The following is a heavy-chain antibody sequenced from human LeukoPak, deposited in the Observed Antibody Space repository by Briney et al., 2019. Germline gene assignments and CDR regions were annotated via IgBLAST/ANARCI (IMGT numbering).Heavy chain of an antibody. CDR2: IKQDGSEK. CDR1: GFTFSSDW. D-gene: IGHD1-26*01. Sequence: PGGSLRLSCAASGFTFSSDWMIWDRQAPGKGLEWVANIKQDGSEKYYVDSVKGRFTISRDNARNSLYLQMNSLRAEDTAVYYCAAGTYTSDFWGQGTLVTVSS. CDR3: AAGTYTSDF. J-gene: IGHJ4*02. V-gene: IGHV3-7*01.